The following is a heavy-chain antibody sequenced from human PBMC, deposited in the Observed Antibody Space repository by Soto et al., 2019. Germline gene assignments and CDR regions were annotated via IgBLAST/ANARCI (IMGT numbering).Heavy chain of an antibody. CDR2: MSFDGSSK. CDR3: VRGRSVINHDDFEY. J-gene: IGHJ4*02. CDR1: GFTLSSYS. D-gene: IGHD2-21*01. Sequence: ESGGGVVQPGRSLRLSCAASGFTLSSYSMHWGRQAPGKGLDWVAAMSFDGSSKYLADSVKGRFTISRDNSKNTLSLQMNSLGAEDSAVYYCVRGRSVINHDDFEYWGQGTLVTVSS. V-gene: IGHV3-30-3*01.